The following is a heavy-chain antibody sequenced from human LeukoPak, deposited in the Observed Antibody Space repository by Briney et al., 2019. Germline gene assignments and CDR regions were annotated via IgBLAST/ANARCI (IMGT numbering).Heavy chain of an antibody. J-gene: IGHJ4*02. Sequence: GGSLRLSCAASGFTFTSYGMHWVRQAPGKGLEWVAFIRYDGSNKYYADSVKGRFTISRDNSKNTLYLQMNSLRAEDTAVYYCAGGGVLRYFTFWGQGTLVTVSS. CDR3: AGGGVLRYFTF. D-gene: IGHD3-9*01. V-gene: IGHV3-30*02. CDR2: IRYDGSNK. CDR1: GFTFTSYG.